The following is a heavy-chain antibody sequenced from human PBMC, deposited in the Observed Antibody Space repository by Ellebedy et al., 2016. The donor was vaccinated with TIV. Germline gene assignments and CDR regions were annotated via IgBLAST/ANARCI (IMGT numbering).Heavy chain of an antibody. CDR2: IREDGNAK. Sequence: PGGSLRLSCAAPGFSFGSFWLSWVRQAPGKGLEWVANIREDGNAKFSAASVKGRFTISRDNAKNAVYLHMNNLRVVDTGVYYCARDGFGGFLDSWGPGTMIIVPS. V-gene: IGHV3-7*01. CDR3: ARDGFGGFLDS. D-gene: IGHD3-10*01. CDR1: GFSFGSFW. J-gene: IGHJ4*02.